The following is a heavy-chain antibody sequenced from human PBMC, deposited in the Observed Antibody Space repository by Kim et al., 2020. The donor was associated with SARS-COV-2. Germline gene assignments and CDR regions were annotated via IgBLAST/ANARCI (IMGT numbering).Heavy chain of an antibody. D-gene: IGHD3-9*01. CDR3: ARGFNAPAAYYYIPFFDY. Sequence: SETLSLTCSVYGGSFTDHYWSWIRQTPGKGLEWIGEVSHGGRPNYTPSLRSRVTISMDTSKNQFSLKMRLMTAADTAVYYCARGFNAPAAYYYIPFFDYSGQG. CDR2: VSHGGRP. V-gene: IGHV4-34*01. J-gene: IGHJ4*02. CDR1: GGSFTDHY.